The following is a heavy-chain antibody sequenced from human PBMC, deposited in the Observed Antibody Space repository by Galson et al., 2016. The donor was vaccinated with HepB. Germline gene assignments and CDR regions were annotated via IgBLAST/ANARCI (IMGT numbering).Heavy chain of an antibody. Sequence: SLRLSCAASGFSFSGYGMHWVRQAPGKGLEWVAVIRFDGSKKYYLDSVKGRFTISRDNAKNTLYLQMNSLRAEDTAVYYCARQQWPRVFDYWGQGTLVTVSP. CDR1: GFSFSGYG. CDR2: IRFDGSKK. CDR3: ARQQWPRVFDY. J-gene: IGHJ4*02. D-gene: IGHD6-19*01. V-gene: IGHV3-33*01.